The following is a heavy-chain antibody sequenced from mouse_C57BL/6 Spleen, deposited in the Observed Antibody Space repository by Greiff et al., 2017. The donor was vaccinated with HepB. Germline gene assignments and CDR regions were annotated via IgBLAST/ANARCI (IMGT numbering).Heavy chain of an antibody. Sequence: EVKLQESGPGLVKPSQSLSLTCSVTGYSITSGYYWNWIRQFPGNKLEWMGYISYDGSNNYNPSLKNRISITRDTSKNQFFLKLNSVTTEDTATYYCARDNDYDGGNAMDYWGQGTSVTVSS. J-gene: IGHJ4*01. V-gene: IGHV3-6*01. CDR2: ISYDGSN. D-gene: IGHD2-4*01. CDR1: GYSITSGYY. CDR3: ARDNDYDGGNAMDY.